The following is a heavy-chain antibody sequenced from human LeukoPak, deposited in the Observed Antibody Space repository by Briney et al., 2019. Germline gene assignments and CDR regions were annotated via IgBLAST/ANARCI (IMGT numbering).Heavy chain of an antibody. V-gene: IGHV3-43D*03. CDR1: GFTSDDYA. J-gene: IGHJ6*03. D-gene: IGHD4-11*01. CDR3: AKVGSSTVTSRRRLYYYYYMDV. CDR2: ISWDGGST. Sequence: PGGSLRLSCAASGFTSDDYAMHWVRQAPGKGLEWVSLISWDGGSTYYADSVKGRFTISRDNSKNSLYLQMNSLRAEDTALYYCAKVGSSTVTSRRRLYYYYYMDVWGKGTTVTVSS.